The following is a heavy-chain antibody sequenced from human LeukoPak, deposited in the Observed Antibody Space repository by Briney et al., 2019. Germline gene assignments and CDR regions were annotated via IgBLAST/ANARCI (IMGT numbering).Heavy chain of an antibody. J-gene: IGHJ4*02. CDR2: IYYIGST. Sequence: SSETLSLTCTVSGGSISGYYWSWIRQPPGKGREWIGYIYYIGSTNYNPSLKSRVTISVDTPKNQFSLKLSSVTAADTAVYYCARHSGSSWYYFDYWGQGTLVTVSS. V-gene: IGHV4-59*08. CDR1: GGSISGYY. D-gene: IGHD6-13*01. CDR3: ARHSGSSWYYFDY.